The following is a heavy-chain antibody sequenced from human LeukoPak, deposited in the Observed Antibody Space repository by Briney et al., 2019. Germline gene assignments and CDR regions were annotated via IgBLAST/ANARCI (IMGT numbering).Heavy chain of an antibody. V-gene: IGHV4-34*01. CDR3: ARDVGFGDYYDSSGYYSMQVDP. CDR2: INHSGST. CDR1: GGSFSGYY. D-gene: IGHD3-22*01. Sequence: SETLSLTCAVYGGSFSGYYWSWIRQPPGKGLEWIGEINHSGSTNYNPSLKSRVTISVDTSKNQFSVKLSSVTAADTAVYYCARDVGFGDYYDSSGYYSMQVDPWGQGTLVTVSS. J-gene: IGHJ5*02.